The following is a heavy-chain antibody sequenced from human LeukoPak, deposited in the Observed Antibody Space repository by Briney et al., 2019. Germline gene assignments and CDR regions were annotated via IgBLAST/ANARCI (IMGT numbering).Heavy chain of an antibody. J-gene: IGHJ4*02. D-gene: IGHD3-22*01. V-gene: IGHV3-21*01. CDR1: GFTFSSYS. CDR3: ARGTYDSSGYSDY. Sequence: PGGSLRLSCAASGFTFSSYSMNWVRQAPGKGLEWVSSISSSSSYIYYADSVKGRFTISKDNAKNSLYLQMNSLRAEDTAVYYCARGTYDSSGYSDYWGQGTLVTVSS. CDR2: ISSSSSYI.